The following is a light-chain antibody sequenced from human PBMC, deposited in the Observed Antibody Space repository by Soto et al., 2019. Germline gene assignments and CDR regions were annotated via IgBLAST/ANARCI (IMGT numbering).Light chain of an antibody. Sequence: QSALTQPASVSGSPGQSITISCTGTSRDVGAYNYVSWYQQHPGKAPKLMIYDVNDRPSGVSNRFSGSKSGNTVSLTISGLQAEDEADYYCSSYTNSRTLVFGGGTKLTVL. CDR2: DVN. CDR1: SRDVGAYNY. V-gene: IGLV2-14*01. CDR3: SSYTNSRTLV. J-gene: IGLJ2*01.